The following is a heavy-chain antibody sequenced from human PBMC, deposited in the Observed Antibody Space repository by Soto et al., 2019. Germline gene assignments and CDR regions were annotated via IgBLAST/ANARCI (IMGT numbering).Heavy chain of an antibody. V-gene: IGHV3-11*06. CDR1: GFTFSDYY. Sequence: GGSLRLSCAASGFTFSDYYMSWIRQAPGKGLEWVSYISSSSSHTNYADCMKGRFTIYRDNAKNSLYLQMNSLRAEDVAVYYGARGGQEHGAFENWGQGTMVT. CDR3: ARGGQEHGAFEN. J-gene: IGHJ3*02. CDR2: ISSSSSHT.